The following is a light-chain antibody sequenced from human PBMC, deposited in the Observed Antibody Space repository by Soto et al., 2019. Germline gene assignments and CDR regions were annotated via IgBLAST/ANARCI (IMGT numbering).Light chain of an antibody. CDR2: EVS. J-gene: IGLJ3*02. CDR3: SSYTSSRTWV. CDR1: SSDVGGYNY. Sequence: QSALTQPPSASGSPGQSVTISCTGTSSDVGGYNYVSWYQQHPGKAPKLMIYEVSKRPSGVPDRFSGSKSGNTASLTVSGLQVEDEADYYCSSYTSSRTWVFGGGTKLTVL. V-gene: IGLV2-8*01.